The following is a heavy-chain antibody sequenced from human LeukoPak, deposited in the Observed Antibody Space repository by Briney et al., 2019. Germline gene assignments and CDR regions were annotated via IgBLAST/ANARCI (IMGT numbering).Heavy chain of an antibody. CDR3: ARDIANWGSIFNY. CDR2: ISYDGSNK. J-gene: IGHJ4*02. D-gene: IGHD7-27*01. CDR1: GFTFSNYA. V-gene: IGHV3-30-3*01. Sequence: GGSLGLSCAASGFTFSNYAMHWVRQAPGKGLEWVALISYDGSNKYVGSVKGRFTISRDNSKNRVYLQMNSLRAADTAVYFCARDIANWGSIFNYWGQGTLVTVSS.